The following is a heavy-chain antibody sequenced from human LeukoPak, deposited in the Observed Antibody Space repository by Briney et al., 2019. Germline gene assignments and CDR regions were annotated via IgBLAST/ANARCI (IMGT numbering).Heavy chain of an antibody. Sequence: SETLSLTCTVSGSSISSYYWSWIRQPAGKGLEWIGHLYTSGSNNYNPSLKSRLTMSVDTSKNQFSLKLSSVTAADTAVYYCARVRVDSSGWTEDYYYYMDVWGKGTTVTISS. CDR3: ARVRVDSSGWTEDYYYYMDV. J-gene: IGHJ6*03. CDR1: GSSISSYY. D-gene: IGHD6-19*01. V-gene: IGHV4-4*07. CDR2: LYTSGSN.